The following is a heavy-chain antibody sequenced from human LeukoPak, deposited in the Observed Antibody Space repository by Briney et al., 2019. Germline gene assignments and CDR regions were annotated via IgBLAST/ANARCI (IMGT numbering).Heavy chain of an antibody. V-gene: IGHV4-39*01. D-gene: IGHD4-17*01. CDR2: IYYSGST. Sequence: SETLYLTCTVSGGSISSSSYYWGWIRQPPGKGLEWIGSIYYSGSTYYNPSLKSRVTISVDTSKNQFSLKLSSVTAADTAVYYCARLGATVTTLDYWGQGTLVTVSS. CDR3: ARLGATVTTLDY. CDR1: GGSISSSSYY. J-gene: IGHJ4*02.